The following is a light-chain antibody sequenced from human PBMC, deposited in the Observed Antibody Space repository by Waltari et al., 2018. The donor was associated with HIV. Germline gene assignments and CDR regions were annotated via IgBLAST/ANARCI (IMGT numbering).Light chain of an antibody. J-gene: IGLJ2*01. V-gene: IGLV2-23*02. CDR2: EVS. Sequence: QSALTQPASVSGSPGHSITISCTGTSSAVGGYNLVSSYQQHPGKAPKLMIYEVSKRPSGVSNRFSGSKSGNTASLTISGLQAEDEADYYCCAYAGSTTYVIFGGGTKLTVL. CDR1: SSAVGGYNL. CDR3: CAYAGSTTYVI.